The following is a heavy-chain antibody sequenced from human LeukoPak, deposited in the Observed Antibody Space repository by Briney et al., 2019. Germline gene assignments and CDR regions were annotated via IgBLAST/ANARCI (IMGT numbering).Heavy chain of an antibody. V-gene: IGHV3-66*02. CDR3: ARVKQLVNYYYYYMDV. J-gene: IGHJ6*03. CDR1: GFTVSSNY. CDR2: IYSGGST. D-gene: IGHD6-6*01. Sequence: GGPLRLSCVASGFTVSSNYMSWVRQAPGKGLEWVSVIYSGGSTYYADSVKGRFTISRDNSKNTLYLQMNSLRAEDTAVYYCARVKQLVNYYYYYMDVWGKGTTVTVSS.